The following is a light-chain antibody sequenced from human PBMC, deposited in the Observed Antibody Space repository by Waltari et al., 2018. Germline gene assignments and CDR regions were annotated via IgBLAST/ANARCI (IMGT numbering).Light chain of an antibody. V-gene: IGKV2-28*01. CDR2: LGS. CDR1: QSLLHSNGYTY. CDR3: MQALESPRT. J-gene: IGKJ1*01. Sequence: DIVMTQSPLSLPVSPGEPASISCRSSQSLLHSNGYTYLEWYLQKPGQSPQVLIYLGSSGASVVPDRFSGSGSGTDYTLKISRVEADDVGFYYCMQALESPRTFGQGTKVEIK.